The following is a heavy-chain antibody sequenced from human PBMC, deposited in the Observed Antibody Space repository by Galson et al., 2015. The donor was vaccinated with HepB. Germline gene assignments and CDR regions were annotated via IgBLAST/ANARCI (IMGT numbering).Heavy chain of an antibody. D-gene: IGHD3-10*01. CDR2: INPSGGST. CDR3: ARTYYYGSGSSPPGY. Sequence: SVKVSCKASGSTFTSYYMHWVRQAPGQGLEWMGIINPSGGSTSYAQKFQGRVTMTRDTSTSTVYMELSSLRSEDTAVYYCARTYYYGSGSSPPGYWGQGTLVTVSS. CDR1: GSTFTSYY. V-gene: IGHV1-46*01. J-gene: IGHJ4*02.